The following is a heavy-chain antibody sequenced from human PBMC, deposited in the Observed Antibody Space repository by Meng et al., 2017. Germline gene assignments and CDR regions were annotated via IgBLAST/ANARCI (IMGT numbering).Heavy chain of an antibody. J-gene: IGHJ6*02. CDR2: MNPNSGNT. CDR1: GYTFTSYD. CDR3: AREPRRYYDSSGYYYYYYGMDV. Sequence: ASVKVSCKASGYTFTSYDINWVRQATGQGLEWMGWMNPNSGNTGYAQKFQGRVTITRNTSISTACMELSSLRSEDTAVYYCAREPRRYYDSSGYYYYYYGMDVWGQGTTVTVSS. V-gene: IGHV1-8*03. D-gene: IGHD3-22*01.